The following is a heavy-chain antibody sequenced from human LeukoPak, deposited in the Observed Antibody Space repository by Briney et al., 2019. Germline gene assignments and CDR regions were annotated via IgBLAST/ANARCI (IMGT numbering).Heavy chain of an antibody. CDR2: ISWDGGST. CDR1: GFTFDDYA. J-gene: IGHJ4*02. V-gene: IGHV3-43D*03. Sequence: PGGSLRLSCAASGFTFDDYAMHWVRQALGKGLEWVSLISWDGGSTYYADSVKGRFTISRDNSKNSLYLQMNSLRAEDTALYYCAKDGDWEYDILTGYPDYWGQGTLVTVSS. CDR3: AKDGDWEYDILTGYPDY. D-gene: IGHD3-9*01.